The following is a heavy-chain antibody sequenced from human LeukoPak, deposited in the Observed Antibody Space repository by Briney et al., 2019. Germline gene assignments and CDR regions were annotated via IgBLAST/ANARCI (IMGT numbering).Heavy chain of an antibody. J-gene: IGHJ4*02. D-gene: IGHD2-2*02. Sequence: GGSLRLSCAASGFTFSDYYMSWIRQAPGKGLEWVSYISSSGSTIYYADSVKGRFTISRDNAKNSLYLQMNSLRAEDTAVYYCAGDHHCSSTSCYTGGYFDYWGQGTLVTVSS. CDR1: GFTFSDYY. CDR3: AGDHHCSSTSCYTGGYFDY. V-gene: IGHV3-11*04. CDR2: ISSSGSTI.